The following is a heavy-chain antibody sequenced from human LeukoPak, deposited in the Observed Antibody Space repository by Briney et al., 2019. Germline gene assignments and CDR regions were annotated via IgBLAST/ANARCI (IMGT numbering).Heavy chain of an antibody. J-gene: IGHJ4*02. CDR1: GFTFSNAW. D-gene: IGHD1-26*01. CDR3: TREWRSGSYRIDY. V-gene: IGHV3-15*01. Sequence: PGGSLRLSCAASGFTFSNAWMSWVRQAPGKGLEWVGRIKSKTDGGTTDYAAPVKGRFTISRDDSKNTLYLQMNSPKTEDTAVYYCTREWRSGSYRIDYWGQGTLVTVSS. CDR2: IKSKTDGGTT.